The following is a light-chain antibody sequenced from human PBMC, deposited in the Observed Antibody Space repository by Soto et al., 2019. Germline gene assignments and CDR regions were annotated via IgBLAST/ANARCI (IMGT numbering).Light chain of an antibody. CDR1: QSVGNN. J-gene: IGKJ1*01. V-gene: IGKV3-15*01. CDR2: GAS. CDR3: QQQSNWPRT. Sequence: ELVLTQSPATLSVSPGERASLSCRASQSVGNNLAWYQHKPGQAPRLLIHGASTRATGIPDRFSGSGSGTEFTLTISSLQSEDVAVYYCQQQSNWPRTFGQGTQVDIK.